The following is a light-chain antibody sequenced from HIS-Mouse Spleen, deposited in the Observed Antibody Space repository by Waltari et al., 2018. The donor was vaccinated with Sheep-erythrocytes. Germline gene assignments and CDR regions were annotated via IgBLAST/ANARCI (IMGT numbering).Light chain of an antibody. CDR2: DAS. V-gene: IGLV2-11*01. J-gene: IGLJ1*01. CDR3: CSYAGSYNHV. Sequence: QSALTQPRSVSGSPGQSVTISCTGTSSDVGGYNYVSWYQQHPGKAPKLMIYDASKRPSGVPDRYSASKAGNTASLTSSGLQAEDEADYYCCSYAGSYNHVFATGTKVTVL. CDR1: SSDVGGYNY.